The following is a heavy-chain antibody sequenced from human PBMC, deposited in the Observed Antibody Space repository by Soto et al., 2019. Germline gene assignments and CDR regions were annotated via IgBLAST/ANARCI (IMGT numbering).Heavy chain of an antibody. CDR2: IYYSGST. D-gene: IGHD2-15*01. CDR3: ARPKCSGGSCSFDY. J-gene: IGHJ4*02. V-gene: IGHV4-39*01. Sequence: PSETLSLTCTVSGGSISSSSYYWGWIRQPPGKGLEWIGSIYYSGSTYYNPSLKSRVTISVDTSKNQFSLKLSSVTAADTAVYYCARPKCSGGSCSFDYWGQGTLVTVSS. CDR1: GGSISSSSYY.